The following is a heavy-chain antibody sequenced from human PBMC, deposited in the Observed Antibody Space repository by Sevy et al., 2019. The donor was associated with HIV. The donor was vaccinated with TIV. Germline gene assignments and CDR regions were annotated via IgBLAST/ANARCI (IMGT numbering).Heavy chain of an antibody. J-gene: IGHJ4*02. CDR3: VKSLPTVTRFDY. CDR1: GFTLSSYG. V-gene: IGHV3-64D*06. D-gene: IGHD4-17*01. Sequence: GGSLRLSCSASGFTLSSYGMHWVRQAPGKGLEYVSAISSDGGSTYYAVSVKGRFTISRDNSKNTLYLQMSSLRAEDTAVYYCVKSLPTVTRFDYWGQGTLVIVCS. CDR2: ISSDGGST.